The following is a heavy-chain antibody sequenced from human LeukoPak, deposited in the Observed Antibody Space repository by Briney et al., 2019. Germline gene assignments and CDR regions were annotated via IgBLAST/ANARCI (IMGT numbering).Heavy chain of an antibody. Sequence: GSLRLSCAASGFTFSSYSMNWVRQAPGKGLEWVSSISSSSSYIYYADSVKGRFTISRDNAKNSLYLQMNSLRAEDTAVYYCARESPDSSSFDYWGQGTLVTVSS. CDR2: ISSSSSYI. CDR1: GFTFSSYS. CDR3: ARESPDSSSFDY. J-gene: IGHJ4*02. D-gene: IGHD6-19*01. V-gene: IGHV3-21*01.